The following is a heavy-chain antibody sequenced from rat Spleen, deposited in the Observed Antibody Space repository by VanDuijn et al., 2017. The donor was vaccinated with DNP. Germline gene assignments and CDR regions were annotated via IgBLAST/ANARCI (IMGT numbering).Heavy chain of an antibody. CDR3: TRHQYYDGTYYNWFAY. CDR1: GFTFSNFP. J-gene: IGHJ3*01. Sequence: EVQLVESGGGLVQPGRSLELSCAASGFTFSNFPMAWARQAPKKGLEWVASISSGGGGTYYPDSVKGRFTISRDNAKSTLYLQMDSLRSEDTASYYCTRHQYYDGTYYNWFAYWGQGTLVTVSS. V-gene: IGHV5-25*01. D-gene: IGHD1-12*02. CDR2: ISSGGGGT.